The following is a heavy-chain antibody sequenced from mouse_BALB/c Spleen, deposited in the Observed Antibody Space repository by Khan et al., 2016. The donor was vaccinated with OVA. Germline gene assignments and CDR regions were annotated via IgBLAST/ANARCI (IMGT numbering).Heavy chain of an antibody. CDR3: ARDYWFAY. V-gene: IGHV5-6-5*01. CDR2: ISSGDST. Sequence: EVELVESGGGLVKPGGSLKLSCAASGFTFSNYAMSWVRQSPEKRLEWVASISSGDSTYYLDSVKGRFTISRANARNIRYLQMSSLRSEDTAMYYCARDYWFAYWGQGTLVTVSA. J-gene: IGHJ3*01. CDR1: GFTFSNYA.